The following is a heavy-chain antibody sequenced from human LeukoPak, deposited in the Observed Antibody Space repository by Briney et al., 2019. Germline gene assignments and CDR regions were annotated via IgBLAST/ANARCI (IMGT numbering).Heavy chain of an antibody. CDR2: IPYDGSNK. V-gene: IGHV3-30*18. D-gene: IGHD3-10*01. Sequence: GRSLRLSCAASGFTFSSYGMHWVRQAPGKGLEWVAVIPYDGSNKYYADSVKGRFTISRDNSKNTLYLQMNSLRAEDTAVYYCAKGTRGVIIPNFDYWGQGTLVTVSS. J-gene: IGHJ4*02. CDR1: GFTFSSYG. CDR3: AKGTRGVIIPNFDY.